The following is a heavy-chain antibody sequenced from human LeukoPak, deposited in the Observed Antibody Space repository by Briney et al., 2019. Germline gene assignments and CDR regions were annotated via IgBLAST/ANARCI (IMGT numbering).Heavy chain of an antibody. CDR2: ISGSGGST. D-gene: IGHD4-17*01. CDR3: AKAGDYEHPRPGDEKDWYFDL. V-gene: IGHV3-23*01. J-gene: IGHJ2*01. Sequence: PGGSLRLSCAASGFTFSSYWMSWVRQAPGKGLDWVSAISGSGGSTYYADSVKGRFTISRDNSKNTLYLQMNSLRAEDTAVYYCAKAGDYEHPRPGDEKDWYFDLWGRGTLVTVSS. CDR1: GFTFSSYW.